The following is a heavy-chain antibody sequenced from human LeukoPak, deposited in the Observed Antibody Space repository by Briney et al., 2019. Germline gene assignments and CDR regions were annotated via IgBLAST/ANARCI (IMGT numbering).Heavy chain of an antibody. J-gene: IGHJ4*02. V-gene: IGHV3-23*01. CDR3: ARGRYSGSYLSEF. CDR2: ISGSGGNT. Sequence: SGGSLRLSCAASGFIFSNYAMNWVRQVAGKGLEWVSGISGSGGNTYYADSVKGRFTVSRDNSNDIVYLQMNSLRAEDTAVYYCARGRYSGSYLSEFWGQGTLVTVSS. D-gene: IGHD1-26*01. CDR1: GFIFSNYA.